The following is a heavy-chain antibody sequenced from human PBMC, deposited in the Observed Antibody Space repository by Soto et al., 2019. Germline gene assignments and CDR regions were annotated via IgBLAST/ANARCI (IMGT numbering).Heavy chain of an antibody. J-gene: IGHJ6*01. CDR2: ISYDGSNK. CDR1: GFTFSSYG. Sequence: PGGSLRLSCTASGFTFSSYGMHWVRQAPGKGLEWVAVISYDGSNKYYADSVRGRFTISRDNSKNTLYLQMNSLRAEDKAVYYCAKALGRITALGMDVRGEGTTVPTSS. V-gene: IGHV3-30*18. CDR3: AKALGRITALGMDV. D-gene: IGHD3-16*01.